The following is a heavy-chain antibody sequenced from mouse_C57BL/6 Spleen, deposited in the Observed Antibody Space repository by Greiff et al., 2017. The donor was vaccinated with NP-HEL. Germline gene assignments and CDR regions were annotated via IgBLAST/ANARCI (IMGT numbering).Heavy chain of an antibody. V-gene: IGHV1-82*01. CDR3: ARGSLPVPMDY. Sequence: QVQLKESGPELVKPGASVKISCKASGYAFSSSWMNWVKQRPGKGLEWIGRIYPGDGDTNYNGKFKGKATLTADKSSSTAYMQLSSLTSEDSAVYFCARGSLPVPMDYWGQGTSVTVSS. D-gene: IGHD6-5*01. J-gene: IGHJ4*01. CDR2: IYPGDGDT. CDR1: GYAFSSSW.